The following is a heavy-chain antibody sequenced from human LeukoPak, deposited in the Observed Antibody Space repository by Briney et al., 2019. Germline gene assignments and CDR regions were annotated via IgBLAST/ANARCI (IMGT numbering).Heavy chain of an antibody. CDR1: NGFISSYY. J-gene: IGHJ3*02. Sequence: PSETLSLTCIVSNGFISSYYWNWIRQPPGKGLEWIGNIFYRGATNYNPSLKSRVTMSVDTSKNQFSLKLSSVTAADTAVYYCASSDYRGGAFDIWGQGTMVTVSS. D-gene: IGHD4-11*01. CDR2: IFYRGAT. V-gene: IGHV4-59*12. CDR3: ASSDYRGGAFDI.